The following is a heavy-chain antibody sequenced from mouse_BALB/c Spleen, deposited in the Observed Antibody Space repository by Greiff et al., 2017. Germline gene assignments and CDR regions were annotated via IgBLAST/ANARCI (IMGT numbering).Heavy chain of an antibody. J-gene: IGHJ4*01. CDR3: ARSHYYGRAMDY. Sequence: EVKLVESGGGLVQPGGSRKLSCAASGFTFSSFGMHWVRQAPEKGLEWVAYISSGSSTIYYADTVKGRFTISRDNPKNTLFLQMTSLRSEDTAMYYCARSHYYGRAMDYWGQGTLVTVSS. CDR2: ISSGSSTI. D-gene: IGHD1-1*01. V-gene: IGHV5-17*02. CDR1: GFTFSSFG.